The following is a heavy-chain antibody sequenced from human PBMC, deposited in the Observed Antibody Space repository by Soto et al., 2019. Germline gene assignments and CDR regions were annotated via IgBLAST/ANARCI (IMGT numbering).Heavy chain of an antibody. CDR2: IYYSGST. CDR1: GGSISSYY. CDR3: ARASDYYDSSGYHPPDY. V-gene: IGHV4-59*01. D-gene: IGHD3-22*01. J-gene: IGHJ4*02. Sequence: PSETLSLTCTVSGGSISSYYWSWIRQPPGKGLEWIGYIYYSGSTNYNPSLKSRVTISVDTSKNQFSLKLSSVTAADTAVYYCARASDYYDSSGYHPPDYWGQGTLVTVSS.